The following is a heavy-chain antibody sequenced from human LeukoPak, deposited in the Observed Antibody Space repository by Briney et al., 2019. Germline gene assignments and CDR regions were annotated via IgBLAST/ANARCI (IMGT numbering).Heavy chain of an antibody. J-gene: IGHJ4*02. V-gene: IGHV1-69*01. D-gene: IGHD3-22*01. CDR3: ARGAQMYYYDSSGYYFDY. Sequence: GSSVKVSCKASGGTFSSYAISWVRQAPGQGLEWMGGIIPIFGTANYAQKFQGRVTITADESTSTAYMELSSLRSEDTAVYYCARGAQMYYYDSSGYYFDYWGQGTLDSVSS. CDR2: IIPIFGTA. CDR1: GGTFSSYA.